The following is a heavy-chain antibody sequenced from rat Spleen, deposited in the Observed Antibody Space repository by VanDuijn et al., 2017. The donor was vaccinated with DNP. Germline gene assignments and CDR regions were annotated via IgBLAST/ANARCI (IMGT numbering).Heavy chain of an antibody. CDR1: GFNFNDYW. CDR3: ARHRTIMPYYYVMDA. V-gene: IGHV4-2*01. CDR2: INKDSSTI. J-gene: IGHJ4*01. Sequence: EVKLVESGGGLVQPGRSLKLSCVASGFNFNDYWMGWVRQAPGKGLEWIGQINKDSSTINYIPSLKDKFTISRDNGQSTLYLQMDSLRSEDTATYYFARHRTIMPYYYVMDAWGQGASVTVSS. D-gene: IGHD1-12*01.